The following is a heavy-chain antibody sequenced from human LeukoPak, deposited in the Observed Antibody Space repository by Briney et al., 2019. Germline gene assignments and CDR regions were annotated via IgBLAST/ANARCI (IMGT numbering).Heavy chain of an antibody. V-gene: IGHV4-59*01. Sequence: SETLSLTCTVSGGSISSYYWSWIRQPPGKGLEWIGYIYYSGSTNYNPSLKSRVTISVDTSKNQFSLKLSSVTAADTAVYYCARADSIAARGPWGQGTLVTVSS. CDR2: IYYSGST. CDR1: GGSISSYY. CDR3: ARADSIAARGP. D-gene: IGHD6-6*01. J-gene: IGHJ5*02.